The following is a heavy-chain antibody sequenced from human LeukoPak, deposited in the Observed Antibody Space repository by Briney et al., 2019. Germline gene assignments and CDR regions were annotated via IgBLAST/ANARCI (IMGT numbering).Heavy chain of an antibody. D-gene: IGHD3-22*01. CDR1: GFTVSSNY. J-gene: IGHJ4*02. CDR2: IYSGGSA. Sequence: PGGSLRLSCAVSGFTVSSNYMSWVRQAPGKGLEWVSVIYSGGSAYYADSVNGRFTISRDNSKNTLYLQMNSLRAEDTAVYYCAKDGYDSSGQYFDYWGQGTLVTVSS. CDR3: AKDGYDSSGQYFDY. V-gene: IGHV3-66*01.